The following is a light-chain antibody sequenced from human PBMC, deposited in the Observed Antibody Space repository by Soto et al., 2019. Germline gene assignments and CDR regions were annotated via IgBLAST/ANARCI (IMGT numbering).Light chain of an antibody. CDR3: SSYAGSNNLV. CDR2: EVS. J-gene: IGLJ3*02. V-gene: IGLV2-8*01. Sequence: QSALTQPPSASGSPGQSVTISCTGTSSDVGGHNYVSWYQQHPGKAPKVMIYEVSKRPSGVPDRFSGSKSGNTASLTVSGLQTEDEADYYCSSYAGSNNLVFGGGTKLTVL. CDR1: SSDVGGHNY.